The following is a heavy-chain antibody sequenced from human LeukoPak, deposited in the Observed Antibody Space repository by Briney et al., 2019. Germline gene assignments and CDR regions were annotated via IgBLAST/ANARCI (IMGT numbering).Heavy chain of an antibody. CDR1: GGSFSGHY. V-gene: IGHV4-34*01. CDR3: ARGVVSGRFGDYYYYMDV. J-gene: IGHJ6*03. Sequence: SETLSLTCAVYGGSFSGHYWTWIRQPPGKGLQWIGEVNDRGSTNYNPSLKSRLTISEGKSKKQFSLRLHSVTAADTAVYYCARGVVSGRFGDYYYYMDVWGKGTTVTVSS. D-gene: IGHD3-16*01. CDR2: VNDRGST.